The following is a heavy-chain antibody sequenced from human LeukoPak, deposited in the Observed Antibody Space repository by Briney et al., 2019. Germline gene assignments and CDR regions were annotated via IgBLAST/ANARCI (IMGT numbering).Heavy chain of an antibody. J-gene: IGHJ4*02. D-gene: IGHD2-21*02. V-gene: IGHV3-30-3*01. CDR3: ARDQEHIVVVTAIWY. Sequence: PGGSLRLSRAASGFTFSSYAMHWVRQAPGKGLEWVAVISYDGSNKYYADSVKGRFTISRDNSKNTLYLQMNSLRAEDTAVYYCARDQEHIVVVTAIWYWGQGTLVTVSS. CDR1: GFTFSSYA. CDR2: ISYDGSNK.